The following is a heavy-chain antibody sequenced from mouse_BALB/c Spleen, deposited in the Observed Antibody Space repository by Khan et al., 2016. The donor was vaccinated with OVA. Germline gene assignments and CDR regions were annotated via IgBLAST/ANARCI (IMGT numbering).Heavy chain of an antibody. Sequence: QVRLQQSGAELAKPGASVKMSCKASGYTFTSYWMHWVKQRPGQGLEWIGYINPSTGYTEYNQRFKDKATLTADKSSNTTYMQLSSLTSEDSAVYYCANHGNGSGWLAYWGQGTLVTVSA. D-gene: IGHD2-2*01. V-gene: IGHV1-7*01. J-gene: IGHJ3*01. CDR2: INPSTGYT. CDR3: ANHGNGSGWLAY. CDR1: GYTFTSYW.